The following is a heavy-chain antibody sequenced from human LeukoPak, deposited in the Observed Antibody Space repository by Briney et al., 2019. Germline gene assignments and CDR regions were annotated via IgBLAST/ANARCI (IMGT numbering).Heavy chain of an antibody. CDR3: ARDLSGTSTSFDY. CDR1: GFTFDDYT. J-gene: IGHJ4*02. Sequence: GGSLRLSCAASGFTFDDYTMHWVRQAPGKGLEWVANIKQDGSEKYYVDSVKGRFTISRDNAKNSLYLQMNSLRAEDTAVYYCARDLSGTSTSFDYWGQGTLVTVSS. CDR2: IKQDGSEK. V-gene: IGHV3-7*01. D-gene: IGHD1-1*01.